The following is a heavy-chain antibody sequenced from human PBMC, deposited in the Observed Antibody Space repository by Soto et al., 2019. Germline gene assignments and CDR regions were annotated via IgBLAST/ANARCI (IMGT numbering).Heavy chain of an antibody. CDR1: GFTVSSNY. V-gene: IGHV3-53*04. J-gene: IGHJ6*03. CDR2: IYSGGST. D-gene: IGHD3-3*01. Sequence: GGSLRLSCAASGFTVSSNYMSWVRQAPGKGLEWVSVIYSGGSTYYADSVKGRFTISRHNSKNTLYLQMNSLRAEDTAVYYCARHTSGLRFSRYYYYMDVWGKGTTVTVSS. CDR3: ARHTSGLRFSRYYYYMDV.